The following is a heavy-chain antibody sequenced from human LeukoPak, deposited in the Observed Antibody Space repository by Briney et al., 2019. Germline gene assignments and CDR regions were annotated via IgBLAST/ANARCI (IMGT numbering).Heavy chain of an antibody. CDR3: ACGGGSYSRYFDY. J-gene: IGHJ4*02. D-gene: IGHD2-15*01. Sequence: PGGSLRLSCAASGFTFSSYWMHWVRQAPGKGLEWVAFIRYDGSNKYYADSVKGRFTISRDNSKNTLYLQMNSLRAEDTAVYYCACGGGSYSRYFDYWGQGTLVTVSS. CDR1: GFTFSSYW. CDR2: IRYDGSNK. V-gene: IGHV3-30*02.